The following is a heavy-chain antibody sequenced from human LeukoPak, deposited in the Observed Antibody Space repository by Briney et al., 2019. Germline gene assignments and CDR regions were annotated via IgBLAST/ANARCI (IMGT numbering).Heavy chain of an antibody. Sequence: GGSLRLSFAASGFTFSTYSMNWVRQAPGKGLEWVSYISSSSSTIYYADSVKGRFTISRDNAKNSLFLQMNSLRAEDTAVYYCARGGSGSYYNLPQHWGQGTLVTVSS. CDR2: ISSSSSTI. CDR3: ARGGSGSYYNLPQH. D-gene: IGHD3-10*01. V-gene: IGHV3-48*04. CDR1: GFTFSTYS. J-gene: IGHJ1*01.